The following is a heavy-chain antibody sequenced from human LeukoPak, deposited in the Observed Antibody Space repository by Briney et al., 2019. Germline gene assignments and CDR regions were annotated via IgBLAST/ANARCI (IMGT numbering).Heavy chain of an antibody. CDR3: ARGGSIISHYYMDV. D-gene: IGHD3-10*01. J-gene: IGHJ6*03. CDR2: MNPNSGNT. CDR1: GYTFTSYD. Sequence: ASVKVSCKASGYTFTSYDINWVRQATGQGLEWMGWMNPNSGNTGYAQKFQGRFTITRNTSISTAYMELSSLRSEDTAVYYCARGGSIISHYYMDVWGKGTTVTVSS. V-gene: IGHV1-8*03.